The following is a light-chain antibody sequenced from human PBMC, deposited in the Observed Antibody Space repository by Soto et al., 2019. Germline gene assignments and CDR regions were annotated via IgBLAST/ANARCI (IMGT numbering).Light chain of an antibody. CDR1: QSLLHSNGYNY. V-gene: IGKV2-28*01. J-gene: IGKJ2*01. CDR3: MQALHTPYT. CDR2: LGS. Sequence: DIVMTQSPLSLPVTPGEPASISCRSSQSLLHSNGYNYLDWYLQRPGQSPQLLIYLGSNRASGVPDRFSCSGSGTDCTLKISRVEAEDVGVYYCMQALHTPYTFGQGTKLEIK.